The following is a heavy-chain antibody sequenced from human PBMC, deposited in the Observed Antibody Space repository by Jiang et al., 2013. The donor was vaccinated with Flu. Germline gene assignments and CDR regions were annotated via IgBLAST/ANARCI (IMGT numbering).Heavy chain of an antibody. J-gene: IGHJ4*02. CDR2: IYYSGST. V-gene: IGHV4-59*01. D-gene: IGHD3-9*01. CDR1: GGSISSYY. Sequence: GLVKPSETLSLTCTVSGGSISSYYWSWIRQPPGKGLEWIGHIYYSGSTNYNPSLKSRVTISVDTSKNQFSLKLSSVTAADTAVYYCARSNFDWLPPTFDYWGQGTLVTVSS. CDR3: ARSNFDWLPPTFDY.